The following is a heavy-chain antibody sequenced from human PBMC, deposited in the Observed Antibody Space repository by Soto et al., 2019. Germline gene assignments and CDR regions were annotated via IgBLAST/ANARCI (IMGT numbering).Heavy chain of an antibody. CDR2: MNPTSGST. CDR1: GYYFITYE. V-gene: IGHV1-8*01. CDR3: ARVPESLDP. Sequence: QVQLVQYGAEVRKPGASVKVSCKASGYYFITYEINWVQQAAGQGLEWMGWMNPTSGSTGCAQKFHGRLTMTMGTSSSTAYMELISMPSDDTAVYYCARVPESLDPWGQGTLVTVST. D-gene: IGHD3-10*01. J-gene: IGHJ5*02.